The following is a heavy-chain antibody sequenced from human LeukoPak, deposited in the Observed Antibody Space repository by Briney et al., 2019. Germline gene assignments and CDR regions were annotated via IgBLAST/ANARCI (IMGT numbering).Heavy chain of an antibody. J-gene: IGHJ4*02. CDR3: ARVRITMVRGVISRRNYFDY. Sequence: GGSLRLSCAASGFTFSSYWMSWVRQAPGKGLEWVANIKQDGSEKYYVDSVRGRFTISRDNAKNSLYLQMNSLRAEDTAVYYCARVRITMVRGVISRRNYFDYWGQGTLVTVSS. CDR2: IKQDGSEK. CDR1: GFTFSSYW. D-gene: IGHD3-10*01. V-gene: IGHV3-7*01.